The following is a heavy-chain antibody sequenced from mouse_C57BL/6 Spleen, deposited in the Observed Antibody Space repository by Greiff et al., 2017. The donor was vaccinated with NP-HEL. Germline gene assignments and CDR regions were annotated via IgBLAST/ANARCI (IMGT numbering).Heavy chain of an antibody. CDR2: IDPENGDT. Sequence: VQLQQSGAELVRPGASVKLSCTASGFNIKDDYMHWVKQRPEQGLEWIGWIDPENGDTEYASKFQGKATITADTSSNTAYLQLSSLTSEDTAVYYCTRGSYDYYAMDYWGQGTSVTVSS. CDR1: GFNIKDDY. V-gene: IGHV14-4*01. J-gene: IGHJ4*01. D-gene: IGHD1-1*02. CDR3: TRGSYDYYAMDY.